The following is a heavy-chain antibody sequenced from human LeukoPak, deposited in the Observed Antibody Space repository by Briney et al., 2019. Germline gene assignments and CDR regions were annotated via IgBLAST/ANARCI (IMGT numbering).Heavy chain of an antibody. J-gene: IGHJ5*02. Sequence: PSETLSLTCAVYGGSFSGYYWSWIRQPPGKGLEWLGDINHSGSTNYNPSLKRRVSISVITSKNQFSLKLSSVTAAETAVYYCACEEGVVLWFGDRRKCFDPWGQGTLVTVSS. D-gene: IGHD3-10*01. CDR1: GGSFSGYY. CDR2: INHSGST. CDR3: ACEEGVVLWFGDRRKCFDP. V-gene: IGHV4-34*01.